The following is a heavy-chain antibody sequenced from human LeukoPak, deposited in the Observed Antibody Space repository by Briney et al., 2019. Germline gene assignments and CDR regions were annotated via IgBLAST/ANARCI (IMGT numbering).Heavy chain of an antibody. J-gene: IGHJ4*02. D-gene: IGHD2-15*01. Sequence: ASVKASCKASGYTFTSYYMHWVRQAPGQGLEWMGIINPSGGSTSYAQKFQGRVTMTRDTSTSTVYMELSNLRSEDTAVYYCARDPPYCSGGSCYPTNNFDYWGRGTLVTVSS. CDR3: ARDPPYCSGGSCYPTNNFDY. CDR2: INPSGGST. V-gene: IGHV1-46*01. CDR1: GYTFTSYY.